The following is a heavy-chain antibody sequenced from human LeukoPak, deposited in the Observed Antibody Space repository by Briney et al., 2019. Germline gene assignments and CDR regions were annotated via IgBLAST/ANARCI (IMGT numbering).Heavy chain of an antibody. J-gene: IGHJ6*02. D-gene: IGHD6-19*01. Sequence: SVKVSCKASGGTFSSYAISWVRQAPGQGLEWMGRIIPILGIANYAQKFQGRVTITADKSTSTAYMELSSLRSEDTAVYYCARVGWSQYYYYGMDVWGQGTTVTVSS. CDR2: IIPILGIA. CDR1: GGTFSSYA. CDR3: ARVGWSQYYYYGMDV. V-gene: IGHV1-69*04.